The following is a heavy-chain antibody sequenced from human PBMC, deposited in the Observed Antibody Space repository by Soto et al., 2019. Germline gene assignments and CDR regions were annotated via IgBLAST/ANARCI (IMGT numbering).Heavy chain of an antibody. D-gene: IGHD3-16*01. CDR3: AKGPTSYGGSPSYFDY. Sequence: HPGGSLRLSCAASGFTFSSYGMHWVRQAPGKGLEWVAVISYGGSNKYYADSVKGRFTISRDNSKNTLYLQMNSLRAEDTAVYYCAKGPTSYGGSPSYFDYWGQGTLVTVSS. CDR2: ISYGGSNK. J-gene: IGHJ4*02. CDR1: GFTFSSYG. V-gene: IGHV3-30*18.